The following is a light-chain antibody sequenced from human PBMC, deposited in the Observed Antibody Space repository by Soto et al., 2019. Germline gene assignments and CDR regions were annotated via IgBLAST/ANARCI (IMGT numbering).Light chain of an antibody. V-gene: IGKV3-20*01. J-gene: IGKJ1*01. CDR3: QQYETSSPT. CDR1: QSVSRK. Sequence: EIVMTQSPATLSVSPGERATLSCMASQSVSRKLAWYQQKPGQAPRLLIYGTSSRATGIPDRFSGSGSGTDFTLTISRLEPEDFAVYYCQQYETSSPTFGQGTKVDIK. CDR2: GTS.